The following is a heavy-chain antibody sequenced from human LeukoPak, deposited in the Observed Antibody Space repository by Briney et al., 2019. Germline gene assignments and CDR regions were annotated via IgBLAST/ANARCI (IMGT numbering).Heavy chain of an antibody. CDR3: ARGPTHLYYGMDV. CDR1: GFTVSNSD. CDR2: IGVAGDT. D-gene: IGHD1-1*01. J-gene: IGHJ6*02. V-gene: IGHV3-13*01. Sequence: PGGSLRLSCAASGFTVSNSDIRWVRQSTGGGLEWVSTIGVAGDTYYSASVKGRFTISRDNARNSLFLQMFSLKAEDTAVYYCARGPTHLYYGMDVWGPGTTVTVSS.